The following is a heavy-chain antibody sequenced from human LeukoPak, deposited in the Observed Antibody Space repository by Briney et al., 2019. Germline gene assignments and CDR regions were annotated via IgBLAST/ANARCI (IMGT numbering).Heavy chain of an antibody. D-gene: IGHD4-17*01. CDR3: ATTVTTQEKYYYYYGMDV. V-gene: IGHV4-59*01. Sequence: PSETLSLTCTVSGGSISSYYWSWIRQPPGKGLEWIGYIYYSGSANYNPSLKSRVTISVDTSKNQFSLKLSSVTAADTAVYYCATTVTTQEKYYYYYGMDVWGQGTTVTVSS. CDR1: GGSISSYY. CDR2: IYYSGSA. J-gene: IGHJ6*02.